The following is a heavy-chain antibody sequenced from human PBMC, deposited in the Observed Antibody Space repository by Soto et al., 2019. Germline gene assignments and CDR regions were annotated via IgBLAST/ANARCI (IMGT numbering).Heavy chain of an antibody. CDR2: ISGSGGST. V-gene: IGHV3-23*01. J-gene: IGHJ4*02. CDR1: GFTFSSYA. Sequence: PGGSLRLSCAASGFTFSSYAMSWVRQAPGKGLEWVSAISGSGGSTYYADSVKGRFTISRDNSKNTLYLQMNSLRAEDTAVYYCAKDMVRGVIIPYYFDYWGQGTLVTVSS. D-gene: IGHD3-10*01. CDR3: AKDMVRGVIIPYYFDY.